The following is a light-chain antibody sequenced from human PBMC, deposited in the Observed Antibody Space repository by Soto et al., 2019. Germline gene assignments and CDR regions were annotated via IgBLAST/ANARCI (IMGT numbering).Light chain of an antibody. Sequence: EIVLTQSPGTLSLSPGERATLSCRASQSVSSSSLAWYQQKPGQAPRLLIYGASSRATGIPDRFSGSGSGTDFTLTISRLEPEDFAVFFCQQYGSSLPNTFGQGTRLEIK. V-gene: IGKV3-20*01. CDR3: QQYGSSLPNT. CDR1: QSVSSSS. J-gene: IGKJ5*01. CDR2: GAS.